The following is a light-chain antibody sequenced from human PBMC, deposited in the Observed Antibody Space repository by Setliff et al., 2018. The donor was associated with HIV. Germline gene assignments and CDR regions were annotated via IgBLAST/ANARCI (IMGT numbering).Light chain of an antibody. Sequence: QSVLTQPASVSGFPGQSITISCTGSSSDVGSYNYVSWYQQHPGKAPKLMISDVSKRPSGVSNRFSGSKSGNTASLTISGLQAEDEADYYCSSYRSTPLYVFGTGTKVTVL. CDR3: SSYRSTPLYV. J-gene: IGLJ1*01. V-gene: IGLV2-14*03. CDR2: DVS. CDR1: SSDVGSYNY.